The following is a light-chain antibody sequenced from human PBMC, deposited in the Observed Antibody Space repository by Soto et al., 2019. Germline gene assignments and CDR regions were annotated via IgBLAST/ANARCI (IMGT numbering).Light chain of an antibody. V-gene: IGKV3-11*01. CDR3: QRRRIWST. CDR1: QSVSSY. Sequence: EVVLTQSPATLSLSPGERATLSCRASQSVSSYLAWYQQKPGQAPRLLIYDASNRATGIPARFSGSGSGTDFTLTISSLEPEDFAVYYRQRRRIWSTFGQGTQLQIK. J-gene: IGKJ2*01. CDR2: DAS.